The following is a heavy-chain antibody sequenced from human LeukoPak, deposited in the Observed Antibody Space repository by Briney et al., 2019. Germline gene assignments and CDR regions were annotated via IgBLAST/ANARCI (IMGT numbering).Heavy chain of an antibody. J-gene: IGHJ4*02. V-gene: IGHV1-2*02. D-gene: IGHD2-21*01. Sequence: ASVKVPCKASGYTFTAQYMHWVRQAPGQGLEWIGWINPNNGDTKYAQSFLGRVTMTRDTSTTTAYMELSSLRSDDTAVYFCASYPRSIPTPPFDYWGQGTLVTVSS. CDR1: GYTFTAQY. CDR3: ASYPRSIPTPPFDY. CDR2: INPNNGDT.